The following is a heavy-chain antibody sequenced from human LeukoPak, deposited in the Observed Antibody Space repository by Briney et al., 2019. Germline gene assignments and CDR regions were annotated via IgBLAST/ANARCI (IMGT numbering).Heavy chain of an antibody. J-gene: IGHJ5*02. D-gene: IGHD2-2*01. V-gene: IGHV6-1*01. CDR1: GDSVSSNSVT. CDR3: ARRLTQYDCFDP. CDR2: TYYRSTWYN. Sequence: SQTLSLTCAISGDSVSSNSVTWNWIRQSPSRGLEWLGRTYYRSTWYNDYAVSVRGRITVNPDTSKNQFSLHLNSVTPEDTAVYYCARRLTQYDCFDPWGQGILVAVSS.